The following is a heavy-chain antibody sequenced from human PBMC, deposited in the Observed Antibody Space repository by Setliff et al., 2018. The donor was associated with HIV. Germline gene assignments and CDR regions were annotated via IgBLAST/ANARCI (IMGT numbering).Heavy chain of an antibody. CDR2: IFYSGNT. CDR3: ARDIRTVVGMGFDP. Sequence: SETLSLTCTVSGDSINSGDFYWHWIRQQPGKGPQWIGYIFYSGNTSYTPSLKSRITISIDTSKNQFSLKLSSVTAADTAVYYCARDIRTVVGMGFDPWGQGTLVTVSS. CDR1: GDSINSGDFY. V-gene: IGHV4-31*03. J-gene: IGHJ5*02. D-gene: IGHD1-26*01.